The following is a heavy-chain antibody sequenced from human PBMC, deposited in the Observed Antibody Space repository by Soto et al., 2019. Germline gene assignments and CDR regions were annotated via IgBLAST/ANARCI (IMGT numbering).Heavy chain of an antibody. D-gene: IGHD6-19*01. Sequence: EVRLLESGGGLAQPGGSRRLSCAASGFTFSSSAMNWARQAPGKGLGWVSSIRVGGGDTFYADSVRGRFTVSRDISRNTLYLQMNSLRAEDTAIYYCAKCSVGTVRTSGWCNWFDPWGQGTLVTVSS. CDR2: IRVGGGDT. CDR1: GFTFSSSA. J-gene: IGHJ5*02. V-gene: IGHV3-23*01. CDR3: AKCSVGTVRTSGWCNWFDP.